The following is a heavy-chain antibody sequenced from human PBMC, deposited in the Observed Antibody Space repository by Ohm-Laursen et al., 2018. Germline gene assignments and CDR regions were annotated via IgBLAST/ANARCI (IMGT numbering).Heavy chain of an antibody. CDR2: INPNSGGP. D-gene: IGHD2-2*03. V-gene: IGHV1-2*02. CDR1: GYTFTGYY. CDR3: AGVDIVVLPAAIFVFGMDV. Sequence: ASVKVSCKASGYTFTGYYMHWVRQAPGQGLEWMGWINPNSGGPNYAQKFQGRVTMTRDTSISTAYMELSRLRSDDTALYYFAGVDIVVLPAAIFVFGMDVWGQGTTVTVSS. J-gene: IGHJ6*02.